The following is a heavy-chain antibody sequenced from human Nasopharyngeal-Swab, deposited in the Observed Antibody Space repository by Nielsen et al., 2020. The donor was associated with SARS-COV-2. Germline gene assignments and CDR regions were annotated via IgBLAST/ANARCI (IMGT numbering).Heavy chain of an antibody. CDR1: GYSFTSYW. J-gene: IGHJ5*02. CDR3: ARHWSDPGNWFDP. V-gene: IGHV5-10-1*01. Sequence: GESLKISCKGSGYSFTSYWISWVRQMPGKGLEWMGRIDPSDSYTNYSPSFQGRITISADKSISTAYLQWSSLKASDTVMYYCARHWSDPGNWFDPWGQGTLVTVSS. CDR2: IDPSDSYT.